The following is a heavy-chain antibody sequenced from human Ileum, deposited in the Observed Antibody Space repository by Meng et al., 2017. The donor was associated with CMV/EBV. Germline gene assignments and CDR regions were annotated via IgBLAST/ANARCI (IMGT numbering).Heavy chain of an antibody. Sequence: GESLKISCAASGFSFSSFTMSWVRQAPGKGLEWVSSISASGQTTHHTDSVKGRFAISRDNSKNSVYLEMNRLRAEDTAIYYCAKDAGGIGYYYFDYWGQGALVTVSS. D-gene: IGHD3-22*01. CDR3: AKDAGGIGYYYFDY. J-gene: IGHJ4*02. CDR1: GFSFSSFT. V-gene: IGHV3-23*01. CDR2: ISASGQTT.